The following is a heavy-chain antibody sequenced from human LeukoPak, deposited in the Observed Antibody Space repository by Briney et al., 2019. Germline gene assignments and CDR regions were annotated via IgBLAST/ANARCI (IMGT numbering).Heavy chain of an antibody. D-gene: IGHD3-10*01. CDR1: GFTFSSYA. J-gene: IGHJ6*02. CDR3: ARELGSGSDYGMDV. Sequence: PGRSLRLSCAASGFTFSSYAMHWVRQAPGKGLEWVAVISYDGSNKYYADSVKGRFTISRDNSKNTLYLQMNSLRAEDTAVYYCARELGSGSDYGMDVWGQGTTVTVSS. CDR2: ISYDGSNK. V-gene: IGHV3-30*04.